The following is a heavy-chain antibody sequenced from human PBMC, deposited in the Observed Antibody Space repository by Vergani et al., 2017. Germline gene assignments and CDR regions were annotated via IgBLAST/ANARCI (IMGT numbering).Heavy chain of an antibody. V-gene: IGHV3-23*04. CDR3: ACSGYKFITHDY. J-gene: IGHJ4*02. CDR2: ISGSGGST. Sequence: EVQLVESGGGLIQPGGSLRLSCAASGFTVSSNYMSWVRQAPGKGLEWVSAISGSGGSTYYADSVKGRFTISRDNSKNTLYLQMNSLRAEDTAVYYCACSGYKFITHDYWGQGTLVTVSS. CDR1: GFTVSSNY. D-gene: IGHD1-14*01.